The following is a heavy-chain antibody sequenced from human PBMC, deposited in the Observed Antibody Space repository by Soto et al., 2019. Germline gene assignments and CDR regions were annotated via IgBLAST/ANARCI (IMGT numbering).Heavy chain of an antibody. J-gene: IGHJ4*02. D-gene: IGHD3-22*01. CDR1: GGSISSGVYY. CDR3: ARDRSGHCRFDY. V-gene: IGHV4-31*03. Sequence: QVQLQESGPGLVKPSQTLSLTCTVSGGSISSGVYYWNWIRPHPGKGLEWIGYIYYSGSTYYNPSLKSRVTIAVDTSKNQLSLKLSTVTAADTAVYYCARDRSGHCRFDYWGQGTTVTVSS. CDR2: IYYSGST.